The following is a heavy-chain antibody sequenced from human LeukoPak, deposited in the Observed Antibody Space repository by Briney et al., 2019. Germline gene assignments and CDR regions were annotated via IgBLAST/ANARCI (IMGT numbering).Heavy chain of an antibody. J-gene: IGHJ4*02. D-gene: IGHD5-18*01. CDR1: GGSFSGYY. CDR3: ASGYSYGLFDY. CDR2: INHSGST. Sequence: SETLSLTCAVYGGSFSGYYWSWIRQPPGRGLEWIGEINHSGSTNYNPSLKSRVTISVDTSKNQFSLKLSSVTAADTAVYYCASGYSYGLFDYWGQGTLVTVSS. V-gene: IGHV4-34*01.